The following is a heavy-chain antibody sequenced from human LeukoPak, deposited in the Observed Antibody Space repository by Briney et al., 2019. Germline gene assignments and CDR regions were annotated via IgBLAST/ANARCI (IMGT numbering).Heavy chain of an antibody. CDR1: GFTFGGTA. CDR3: TRHNPPLYIGVAYYYYYRDV. J-gene: IGHJ6*03. CDR2: FRSKANSYAT. Sequence: GSLSLSCAAPGFTFGGTAMNGFRQPSGKGLEWVGRFRSKANSYATAYASSVKGRFTISRDDSKNTASLPMTSLKTKDTAVYYCTRHNPPLYIGVAYYYYYRDVWGKGTTVT. D-gene: IGHD2-15*01. V-gene: IGHV3-73*01.